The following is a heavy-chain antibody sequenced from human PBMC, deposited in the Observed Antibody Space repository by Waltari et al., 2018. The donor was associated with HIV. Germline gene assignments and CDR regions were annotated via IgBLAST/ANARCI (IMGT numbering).Heavy chain of an antibody. V-gene: IGHV3-73*02. J-gene: IGHJ4*02. D-gene: IGHD3-16*01. CDR1: GFTFSASA. Sequence: EVQLVESGGGLVQPGGSLRVSCAASGFTFSASAIHWVRQACRKGLEWVGRIRSRGNRYATAYGASVKGRCTVSRDESKNTAYLQMNNLKTEDTAVYYCTRALAYWGKGTLVTVSP. CDR3: TRALAY. CDR2: IRSRGNRYAT.